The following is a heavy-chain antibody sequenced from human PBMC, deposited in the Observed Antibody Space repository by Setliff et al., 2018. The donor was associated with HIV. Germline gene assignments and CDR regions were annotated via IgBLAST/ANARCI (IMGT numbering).Heavy chain of an antibody. Sequence: GGSLRLSCTFYGFSFNSYGMHWVRQAPGKGLEWVASIWYDERHKFYANSVKGRFTISRDDPKRTLYLQIDSLRVEDTAVYYCAKDGFYCSGTNCYVDYWGQGTLVTVSS. V-gene: IGHV3-30*02. D-gene: IGHD2-2*01. CDR2: IWYDERHK. CDR1: GFSFNSYG. CDR3: AKDGFYCSGTNCYVDY. J-gene: IGHJ4*02.